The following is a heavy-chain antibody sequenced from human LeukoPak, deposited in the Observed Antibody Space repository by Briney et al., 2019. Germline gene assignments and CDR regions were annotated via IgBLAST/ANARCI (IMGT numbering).Heavy chain of an antibody. CDR1: GYTFTGHC. J-gene: IGHJ4*02. V-gene: IGHV1-2*02. Sequence: ASVKVSCKASGYTFTGHCMHWVRQAPGQGLEWLGWINPNTGGTNYAQKFQGRVTLTRDTSINTAYMELSRLRSDDTAVYNCARELTPGVAGFDYWGQGTLVTVSS. D-gene: IGHD6-19*01. CDR2: INPNTGGT. CDR3: ARELTPGVAGFDY.